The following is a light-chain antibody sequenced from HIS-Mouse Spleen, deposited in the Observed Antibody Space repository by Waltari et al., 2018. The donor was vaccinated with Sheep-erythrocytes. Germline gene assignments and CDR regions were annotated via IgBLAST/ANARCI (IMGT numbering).Light chain of an antibody. J-gene: IGLJ1*01. CDR1: SSNLRSNT. CDR2: SNN. V-gene: IGLV1-44*01. Sequence: QSVLTQPPSASGTPGQRVPISCSGSSSNLRSNTLPWYQQLPGTAPKLLTSSNNQRPSGVPDRFSGSKPGTSASLAISGLQSEDEADYYCAAWDDSLNGYVFGTGTKVTVL. CDR3: AAWDDSLNGYV.